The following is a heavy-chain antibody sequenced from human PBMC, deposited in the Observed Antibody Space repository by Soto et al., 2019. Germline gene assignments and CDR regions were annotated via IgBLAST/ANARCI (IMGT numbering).Heavy chain of an antibody. CDR2: IKQDGSEK. V-gene: IGHV3-7*05. Sequence: GGSLRLSCAASEFTFSSYWMSWVRQAPRKGLEWVAKIKQDGSEKYYEDSVKGRFTISRDHAKNSLYLQKKRLRAEDRAVYYCARGALLRYFVLLLYSHYCWGFDYWGQGTLVTVSS. J-gene: IGHJ4*02. CDR1: EFTFSSYW. CDR3: ARGALLRYFVLLLYSHYCWGFDY. D-gene: IGHD3-9*01.